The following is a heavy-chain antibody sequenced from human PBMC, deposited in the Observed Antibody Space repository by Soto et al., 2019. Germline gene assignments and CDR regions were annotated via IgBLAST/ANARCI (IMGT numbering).Heavy chain of an antibody. CDR1: GYTLSSYG. CDR3: ARDRGYQMVRYDY. CDR2: INAYNGNT. J-gene: IGHJ4*02. V-gene: IGHV1-18*01. D-gene: IGHD6-13*01. Sequence: ASVKVSCKASGYTLSSYGIIWVRQAPGQGLEWMGWINAYNGNTNYAQKLQGRVTMNTDTSTSTAYMELRSLRSDDTAVYFCARDRGYQMVRYDYWGQGTLVTVSS.